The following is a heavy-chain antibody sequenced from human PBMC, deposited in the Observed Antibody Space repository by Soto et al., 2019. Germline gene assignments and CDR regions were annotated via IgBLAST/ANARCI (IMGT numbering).Heavy chain of an antibody. V-gene: IGHV1-18*01. Sequence: GASVKVSCKASGYTFTSYGISWVRQAPGQGLEWMGWIDAYNGKTYYEQKLQGRVTMTTDTSTSTAYMELRSLRSDDTALYYCARGITFGGVLNGMDVWGQGTTVTVS. CDR2: IDAYNGKT. CDR1: GYTFTSYG. CDR3: ARGITFGGVLNGMDV. J-gene: IGHJ6*02. D-gene: IGHD3-16*01.